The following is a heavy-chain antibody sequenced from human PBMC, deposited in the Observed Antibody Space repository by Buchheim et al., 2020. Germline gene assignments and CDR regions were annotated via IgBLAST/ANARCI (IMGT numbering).Heavy chain of an antibody. J-gene: IGHJ2*01. V-gene: IGHV3-23*01. D-gene: IGHD5-18*01. CDR1: GFTFSSYA. CDR3: AKATRRRIQLWHPFWYFDL. Sequence: EVQLLESGGGLVQPGGSLRLSCAASGFTFSSYAMSWVRQAPGKGLEWVSAISGNGGSTYYADSVQGRFTISRDNSKNTLYLQMNSLRAEDTAVYYCAKATRRRIQLWHPFWYFDLWGRGTL. CDR2: ISGNGGST.